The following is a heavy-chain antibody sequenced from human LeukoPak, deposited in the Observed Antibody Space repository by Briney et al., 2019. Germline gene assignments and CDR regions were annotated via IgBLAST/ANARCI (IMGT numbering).Heavy chain of an antibody. CDR2: ISYDGSNK. V-gene: IGHV3-30*19. J-gene: IGHJ5*02. CDR3: AREGLEMATIYGWFDP. Sequence: PGGSLRLSCAASGFIFNNYGIHWVRQTPGKGLEWVAVISYDGSNKYYADSVKGRFTISRDNSKNTLYLQMNSLRAEDTAVYYCAREGLEMATIYGWFDPWGQGTLVTVSS. CDR1: GFIFNNYG. D-gene: IGHD5-24*01.